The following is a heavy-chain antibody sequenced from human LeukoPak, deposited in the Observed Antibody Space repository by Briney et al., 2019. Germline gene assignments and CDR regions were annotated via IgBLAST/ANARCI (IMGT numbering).Heavy chain of an antibody. CDR2: INHSGST. CDR3: ARVRYIVVVPAAIRGPPDY. J-gene: IGHJ4*02. D-gene: IGHD2-2*02. Sequence: NPSETLSLTCAVYGGSFSGYYWSWIRQPPGKGLEWIGEINHSGSTNYNPSLKSRVTISVDTSKNQFSLKLSSVTAADTAVYYCARVRYIVVVPAAIRGPPDYWGQGTLVTVSS. CDR1: GGSFSGYY. V-gene: IGHV4-34*01.